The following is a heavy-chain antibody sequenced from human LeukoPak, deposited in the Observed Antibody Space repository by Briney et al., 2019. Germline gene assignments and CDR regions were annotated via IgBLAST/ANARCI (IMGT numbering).Heavy chain of an antibody. J-gene: IGHJ3*02. CDR1: GFTFNTAW. V-gene: IGHV3-15*01. CDR3: ARNSTVVAGTFDI. CDR2: IRSKSDGGTT. Sequence: GGSLRLSCAASGFTFNTAWMAWVRQAPGKGLEWVGRIRSKSDGGTTYYAAPVKGRFTISRDNAKTSLYLQMNSLRAEDTAVYYCARNSTVVAGTFDIWGQGTMVTVSS. D-gene: IGHD2-15*01.